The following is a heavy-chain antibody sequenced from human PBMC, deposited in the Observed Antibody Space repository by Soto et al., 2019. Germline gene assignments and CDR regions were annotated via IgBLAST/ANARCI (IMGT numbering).Heavy chain of an antibody. CDR1: GFTFDDYA. CDR2: ISWNSGSI. CDR3: AKDMVADYYGMDV. D-gene: IGHD3-10*01. V-gene: IGHV3-9*01. Sequence: SLRLSCAASGFTFDDYAMHWVRQAPGKGLEWVSGISWNSGSIGYADSVKGRFTISRDNAKNSLYLQMNSLRAEDTALYYCAKDMVADYYGMDVWGQGTTVTVSS. J-gene: IGHJ6*02.